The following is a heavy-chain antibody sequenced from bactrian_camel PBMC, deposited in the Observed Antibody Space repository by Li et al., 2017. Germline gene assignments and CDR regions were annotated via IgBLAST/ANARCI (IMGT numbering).Heavy chain of an antibody. Sequence: VQLVESGGGLVQPGGSLRLSCAASGFTFSSYAMSWVRQAPGKGLEWVSTINSVGGTTYYSQSVKGRFTISRDNAKNTLYLQMNSLKSEDTAVYYCATGILFDYWGQGTQVTVS. CDR3: ATGILFDY. CDR1: GFTFSSYA. V-gene: IGHV3S31*01. CDR2: INSVGGTT. J-gene: IGHJ6*01.